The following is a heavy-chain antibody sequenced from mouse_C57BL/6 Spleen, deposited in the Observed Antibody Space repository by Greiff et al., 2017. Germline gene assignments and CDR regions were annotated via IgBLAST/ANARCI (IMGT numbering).Heavy chain of an antibody. CDR3: ARSGYSSMDY. V-gene: IGHV1-64*01. Sequence: VQLQQSGAELVKPGASVKLSCKASGYTFTSYWMHWVKQRPGQGLEWIGMIHPNSGSTNYNEKFKSKATLTVDKSSSTAYMQLSSLTSEDSAVYYCARSGYSSMDYWGQGTSVTVSS. CDR2: IHPNSGST. J-gene: IGHJ4*01. D-gene: IGHD3-2*02. CDR1: GYTFTSYW.